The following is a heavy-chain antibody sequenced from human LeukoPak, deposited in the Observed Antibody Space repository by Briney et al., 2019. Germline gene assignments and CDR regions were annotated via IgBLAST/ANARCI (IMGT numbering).Heavy chain of an antibody. V-gene: IGHV3-23*01. J-gene: IGHJ4*02. Sequence: GGPLRLSCAASGFTYSIYTMSWVRQAPGKGLEWVSGISASGGSTYYADSVKGRFTISRDNSKNTLYLQMNSLRAEDTAVYYCARQAAAGSYFDYWGQGTLVTVSS. CDR1: GFTYSIYT. CDR2: ISASGGST. D-gene: IGHD6-13*01. CDR3: ARQAAAGSYFDY.